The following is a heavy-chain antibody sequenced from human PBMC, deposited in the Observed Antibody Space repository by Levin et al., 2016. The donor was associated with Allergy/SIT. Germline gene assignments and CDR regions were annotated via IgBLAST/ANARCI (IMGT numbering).Heavy chain of an antibody. CDR1: GFTFSSYS. CDR2: ISSSSSYI. V-gene: IGHV3-21*01. D-gene: IGHD1-7*01. Sequence: GESLKISCAASGFTFSSYSMNWVRQAPGKGLEWVSSISSSSSYIYYADSVKGRFTISRDNAKNSLYLQMNSLRAEDTAVYYCARDVYNWNWGTYYYYGMDVWGQGTMVTVSS. J-gene: IGHJ6*02. CDR3: ARDVYNWNWGTYYYYGMDV.